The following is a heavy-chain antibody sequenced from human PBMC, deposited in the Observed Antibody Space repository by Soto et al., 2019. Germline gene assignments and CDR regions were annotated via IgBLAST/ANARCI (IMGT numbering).Heavy chain of an antibody. CDR3: AKEISVVAGRFNY. CDR1: GFTFSNYG. V-gene: IGHV3-23*01. D-gene: IGHD2-15*01. J-gene: IGHJ4*02. Sequence: GGSLRLSCAASGFTFSNYGMSWVRQAPGKGLEWVSSISASGGTTYYADSVKGRFTISRDNSENTLYLEMSSLRADDTAVYFCAKEISVVAGRFNYWGQGTLVTVSS. CDR2: ISASGGTT.